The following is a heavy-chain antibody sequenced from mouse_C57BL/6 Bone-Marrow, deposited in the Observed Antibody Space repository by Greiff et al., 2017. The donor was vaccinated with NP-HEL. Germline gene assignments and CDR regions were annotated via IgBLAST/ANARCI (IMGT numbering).Heavy chain of an antibody. CDR3: AYSNYGYFDV. J-gene: IGHJ1*03. D-gene: IGHD2-5*01. Sequence: QVQLKQPGAELVRPGSSVKLSCKASGYTFTSYWMDWVKQRPGQGLEWIGNIYPSDSETHYNQKFKDKATLTVDKSSSTAYMQLSSLTSEDSAVYYCAYSNYGYFDVWGTGTTVTVSS. CDR2: IYPSDSET. CDR1: GYTFTSYW. V-gene: IGHV1-61*01.